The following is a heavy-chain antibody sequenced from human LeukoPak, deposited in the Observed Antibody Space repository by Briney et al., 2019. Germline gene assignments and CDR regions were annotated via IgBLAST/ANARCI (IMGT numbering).Heavy chain of an antibody. CDR2: IWSDGSSK. J-gene: IGHJ3*02. Sequence: AGRSLRLSCAASGFTFSNYGMHWVRQAPGKGLEWVAVIWSDGSSKYYADSVKGRFTISRDNSRNMLSLQMSSLRAEDTAVYYCAREGGYCRGVTCSPYAFDIWGQGTMVTVSS. V-gene: IGHV3-33*01. D-gene: IGHD2-15*01. CDR3: AREGGYCRGVTCSPYAFDI. CDR1: GFTFSNYG.